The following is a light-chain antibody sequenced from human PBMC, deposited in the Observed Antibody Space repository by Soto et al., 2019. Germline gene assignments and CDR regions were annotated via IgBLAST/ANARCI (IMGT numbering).Light chain of an antibody. J-gene: IGLJ1*01. CDR2: DVS. CDR3: SSYTSSGTYV. V-gene: IGLV2-14*01. Sequence: QSALTQPASVSGSPGQSINISCTGTSSDVGGYNFVSWYQQHPGKAPKLLIYDVSDRPSGVSNRFSGSKSGNTASLTISGLQAEDEADYYCSSYTSSGTYVFGTGTRSPS. CDR1: SSDVGGYNF.